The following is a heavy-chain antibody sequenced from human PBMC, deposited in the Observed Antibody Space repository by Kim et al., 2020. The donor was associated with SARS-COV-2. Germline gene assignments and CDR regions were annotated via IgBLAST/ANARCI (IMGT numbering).Heavy chain of an antibody. J-gene: IGHJ4*02. CDR1: GFTFSSYA. CDR2: ISYDGSNK. D-gene: IGHD3-10*01. CDR3: ARDPDGSGNSGLDY. Sequence: GWSLRLSCAASGFTFSSYAMHWVRQAPGKGLEWVAVISYDGSNKYYADSVKGRFTISRDNSKNTLYLQMNSLRAEDTAVYYCARDPDGSGNSGLDYWGQGTLVTVSS. V-gene: IGHV3-30*04.